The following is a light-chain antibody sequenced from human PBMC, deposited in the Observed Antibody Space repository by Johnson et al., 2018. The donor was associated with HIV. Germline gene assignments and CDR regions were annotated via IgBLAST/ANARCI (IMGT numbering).Light chain of an antibody. CDR2: ENY. J-gene: IGLJ1*01. CDR1: SSNIGDNF. V-gene: IGLV1-51*02. Sequence: QSVLTQPPSVSAAPGQRVTISCSGSSSNIGDNFVSWYQQFPGAAPKLLIFENYKRPSGIPDRFSGSKSGTSATLGITGLQTGDEADYYCGTWDSSLSVYVFGTGTKVTVL. CDR3: GTWDSSLSVYV.